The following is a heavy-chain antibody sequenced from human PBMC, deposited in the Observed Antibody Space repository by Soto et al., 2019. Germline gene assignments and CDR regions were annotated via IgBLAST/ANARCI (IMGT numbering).Heavy chain of an antibody. D-gene: IGHD3-16*01. J-gene: IGHJ1*01. Sequence: EVQLVESGGGLVQPGGSLRLSCAGSGFRFSSSWMSWIRQAPGKGQEWVAHINQGGSQKYYVDSAKGRFTISRDNAKTSLYLQMNNLRAEDTATYYCASWADAADEDYFHHWGQGTLVTVSS. CDR3: ASWADAADEDYFHH. CDR2: INQGGSQK. V-gene: IGHV3-7*03. CDR1: GFRFSSSW.